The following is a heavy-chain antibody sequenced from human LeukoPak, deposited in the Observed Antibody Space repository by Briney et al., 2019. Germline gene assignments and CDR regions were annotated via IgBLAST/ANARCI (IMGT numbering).Heavy chain of an antibody. CDR1: GFTFDDYA. CDR3: AKDISRYFDWLLDTYYYYGMDV. CDR2: ISGDGGST. V-gene: IGHV3-43*02. J-gene: IGHJ6*02. Sequence: GGSLRLSCAASGFTFDDYAMHWVRQSPGKGLEWVSLISGDGGSTYYAHSVKGRFTISRDNSKNSLYLQMNSLRPEDTALYYCAKDISRYFDWLLDTYYYYGMDVWGQGTTVTVSS. D-gene: IGHD3-9*01.